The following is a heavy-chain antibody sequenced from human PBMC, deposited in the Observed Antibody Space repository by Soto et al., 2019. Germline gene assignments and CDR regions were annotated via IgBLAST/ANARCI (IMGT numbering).Heavy chain of an antibody. CDR3: ARDTAMVLPDA. Sequence: QVQLVQSGAGVEKPGASVMVSCKASGYTFTSYSITWVRQAPGQGLEWRGWISAHNGNTKYAQKLQGRVTMTTDTSTSTAYMEVRSLRSDDTAVYYCARDTAMVLPDAWGQGTLVTVSS. J-gene: IGHJ4*02. CDR1: GYTFTSYS. D-gene: IGHD5-18*01. CDR2: ISAHNGNT. V-gene: IGHV1-18*01.